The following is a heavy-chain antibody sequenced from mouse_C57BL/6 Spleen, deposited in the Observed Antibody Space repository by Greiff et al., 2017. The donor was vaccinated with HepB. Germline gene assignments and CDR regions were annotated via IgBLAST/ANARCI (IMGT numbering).Heavy chain of an antibody. V-gene: IGHV1-53*01. J-gene: IGHJ1*03. CDR1: GYTFTSYW. CDR3: AREWGITTVVNWYFDV. CDR2: INPSNGGT. Sequence: VQLQQPGTELVKPGASVKLSCKASGYTFTSYWMHWVKQRPGQGLEWIGNINPSNGGTNYNEKFKSKATLTVDKSSSTAYMQLSSLTSEDSAVYYCAREWGITTVVNWYFDVWGTGTTVTVSS. D-gene: IGHD1-1*01.